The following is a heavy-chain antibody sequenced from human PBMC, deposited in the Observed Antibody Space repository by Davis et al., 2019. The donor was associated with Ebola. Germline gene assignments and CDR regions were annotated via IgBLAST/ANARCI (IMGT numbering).Heavy chain of an antibody. CDR2: IIPILGIA. J-gene: IGHJ2*01. V-gene: IGHV1-69*10. CDR3: ASGLVRGESYWFFDL. D-gene: IGHD6-6*01. CDR1: GGTFSSYA. Sequence: SVKVSCKASGGTFSSYAISWVRQAPGQGLEWMGGIIPILGIANYAQKFQGRVTITADESTSTAYMELSSLRSEDTAVYYCASGLVRGESYWFFDLWGRGTLVTVSS.